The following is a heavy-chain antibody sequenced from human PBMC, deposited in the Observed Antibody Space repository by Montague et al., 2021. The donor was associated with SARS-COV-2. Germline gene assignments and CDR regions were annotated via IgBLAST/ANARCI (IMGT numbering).Heavy chain of an antibody. J-gene: IGHJ5*02. CDR2: IYDSGCA. Sequence: SETLSLTCTVSVGSISNYYWTWIRQPPGKGLEWIGYIYDSGCANYNPSLKSRSTISVDTSNNQFSLRLSSVTAADTAVYYCARAYCGGDCHVGPWGQGILVTVSS. D-gene: IGHD2-21*02. CDR3: ARAYCGGDCHVGP. CDR1: VGSISNYY. V-gene: IGHV4-59*01.